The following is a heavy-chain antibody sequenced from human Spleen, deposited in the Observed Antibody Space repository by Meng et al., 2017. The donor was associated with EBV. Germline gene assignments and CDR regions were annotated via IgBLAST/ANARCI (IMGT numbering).Heavy chain of an antibody. CDR1: GYSFTNYA. CDR3: AAAAGTWGAFDY. J-gene: IGHJ4*02. Sequence: QVQLVQSGSEVEEPGASVRVSCKTSGYSFTNYAMSWLRQAPGQGLEWMGWINTNTGNPTYVQGFTGRFVFSLDTSVSTAFLQISNLETEDTAVYYCAAAAGTWGAFDYWGQGTLVTVSS. V-gene: IGHV7-4-1*02. D-gene: IGHD6-13*01. CDR2: INTNTGNP.